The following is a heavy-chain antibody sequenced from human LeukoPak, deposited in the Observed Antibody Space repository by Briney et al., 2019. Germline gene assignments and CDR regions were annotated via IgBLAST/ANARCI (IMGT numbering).Heavy chain of an antibody. D-gene: IGHD1-20*01. CDR1: GFTFDDYA. J-gene: IGHJ4*02. CDR2: ISWNSGSM. CDR3: ARDSHNWNDDPYYFDY. Sequence: GRSLRLSCAASGFTFDDYAMHWVRQAPGKGLEWVSGISWNSGSMDYADSVKGRFTISRDNAKNSLYLQMNSLRSEDTAVYYCARDSHNWNDDPYYFDYWGQGTLVTVSS. V-gene: IGHV3-9*01.